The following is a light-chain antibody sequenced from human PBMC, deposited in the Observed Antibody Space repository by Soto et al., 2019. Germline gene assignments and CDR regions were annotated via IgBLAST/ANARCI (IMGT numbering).Light chain of an antibody. Sequence: QSALTQPASVSGSPAQSITISCTGTSSDVGGYNYVSWYQQHPGKAPKLMIYEVNKRPSEVSNRFSGSKSGNTASLTISGLQPEDEADYYCNSYTSRYTFVLGTGTKVTVL. J-gene: IGLJ1*01. CDR1: SSDVGGYNY. V-gene: IGLV2-14*01. CDR2: EVN. CDR3: NSYTSRYTFV.